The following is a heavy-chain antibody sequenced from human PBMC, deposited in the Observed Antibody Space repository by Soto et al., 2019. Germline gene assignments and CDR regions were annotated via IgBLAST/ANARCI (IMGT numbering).Heavy chain of an antibody. CDR3: ARVQNDYYDSSGYYYDY. J-gene: IGHJ4*02. D-gene: IGHD3-22*01. CDR2: IIPIFGTA. CDR1: GGTFSSYA. V-gene: IGHV1-69*01. Sequence: QVQLVQSGAEVKKPGSSVKVSCKASGGTFSSYAISWVRQAPGQGLEWMGGIIPIFGTANYAQKFQGRVTITADESTSTAYMELSSLRSEDTAVYYCARVQNDYYDSSGYYYDYWGQGTLVTVSS.